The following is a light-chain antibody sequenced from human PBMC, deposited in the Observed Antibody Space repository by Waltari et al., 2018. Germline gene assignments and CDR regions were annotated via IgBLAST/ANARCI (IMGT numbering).Light chain of an antibody. J-gene: IGLJ3*02. Sequence: SVALGQTVRFTCQGDSLRTSYASWYQLKPGQAPVLVIYGKDKRPSGIPDRISGYSSGTTSSLTITGAQAEDEADYYCSSRNGRANQVVFAGGTKVTVL. CDR2: GKD. CDR1: SLRTSY. CDR3: SSRNGRANQVV. V-gene: IGLV3-19*01.